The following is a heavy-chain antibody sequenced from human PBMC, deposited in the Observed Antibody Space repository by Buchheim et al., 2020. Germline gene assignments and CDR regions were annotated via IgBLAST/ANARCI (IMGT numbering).Heavy chain of an antibody. D-gene: IGHD3-9*01. CDR3: AKVAYDILTGYRYYFDY. V-gene: IGHV3-30*18. CDR1: GFTFSSYG. Sequence: QVQLVESGGGVVQPGRSLRLSCAASGFTFSSYGMHWVRQAPGKGLEWVAVISYDGSNKYYADSVKGRFTISRDNSKNTLYLQMNSLRAEDTAVYYCAKVAYDILTGYRYYFDYWGQGTLVTVSS. J-gene: IGHJ4*02. CDR2: ISYDGSNK.